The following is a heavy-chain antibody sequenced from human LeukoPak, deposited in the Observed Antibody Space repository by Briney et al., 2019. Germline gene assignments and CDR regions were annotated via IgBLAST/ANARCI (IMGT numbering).Heavy chain of an antibody. J-gene: IGHJ3*02. CDR2: IDYSGSS. CDR1: GGSISSYS. V-gene: IGHV4-59*13. Sequence: SETLSLTCSVSGGSISSYSWTWIRQPPGKGLEWIGFIDYSGSSNYNPSLKSRVTISADPSTNHFSLNLTSVTAADTAVYFCARDHPVADWAPDIWGRGTIVTVSS. CDR3: ARDHPVADWAPDI. D-gene: IGHD3-9*01.